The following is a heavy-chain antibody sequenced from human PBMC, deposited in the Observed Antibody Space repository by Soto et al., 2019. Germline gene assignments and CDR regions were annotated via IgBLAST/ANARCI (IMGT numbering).Heavy chain of an antibody. CDR3: ARDGDIVVVPAAIPYYGMDV. D-gene: IGHD2-2*01. J-gene: IGHJ6*02. CDR1: GYTFTGYG. V-gene: IGHV1-18*01. CDR2: ISAYNGNT. Sequence: GASVKVSCKASGYTFTGYGISWVRQAPGQGLEWMGWISAYNGNTNYAQKLQGRVTMTTDTSTSTAYMELRSLRSDDTAVYYCARDGDIVVVPAAIPYYGMDVWGQGTTVTVSS.